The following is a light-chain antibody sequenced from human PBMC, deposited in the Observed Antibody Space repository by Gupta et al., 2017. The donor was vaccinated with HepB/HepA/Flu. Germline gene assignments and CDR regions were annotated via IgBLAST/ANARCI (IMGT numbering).Light chain of an antibody. V-gene: IGKV3-11*01. CDR1: ESISRY. CDR3: QQRSRWPPLS. Sequence: EIVLTQSPATLSLSPGVRATLSCRASESISRYLAWYQQKPGQAPRLLIYDSSNRATGIPARFSGSGSGTDFTLTISGLEPEDFAVYYCQQRSRWPPLSFGGGTKVEI. J-gene: IGKJ4*01. CDR2: DSS.